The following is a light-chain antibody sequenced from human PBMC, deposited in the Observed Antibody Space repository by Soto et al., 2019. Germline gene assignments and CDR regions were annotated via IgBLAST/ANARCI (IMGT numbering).Light chain of an antibody. Sequence: AIRMTQSPSSFSASTGDRVSITCQATQDIGTYLAWYQQIPGKAPKLLIYDASTLQTGVPSRFSGSGSGTDFTLTISYLQSEDFGTYYCQQLYNYPRTFGQGTKVDIK. CDR1: QDIGTY. J-gene: IGKJ1*01. V-gene: IGKV1-8*01. CDR2: DAS. CDR3: QQLYNYPRT.